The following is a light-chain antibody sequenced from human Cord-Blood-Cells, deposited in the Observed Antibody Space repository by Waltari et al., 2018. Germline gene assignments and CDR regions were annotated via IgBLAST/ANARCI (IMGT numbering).Light chain of an antibody. CDR2: GAS. J-gene: IGKJ2*01. CDR1: QSVSSSY. CDR3: QQYGSSPTLTEYT. Sequence: EIVLTQSPGTLSLSPGERATLSCRASQSVSSSYLAWYQQKPGQAPRLLIYGASSRATGIPDRFSGSGSGTDFTLTISRLEPEDFAVYYCQQYGSSPTLTEYTFGQGTKLEIK. V-gene: IGKV3-20*01.